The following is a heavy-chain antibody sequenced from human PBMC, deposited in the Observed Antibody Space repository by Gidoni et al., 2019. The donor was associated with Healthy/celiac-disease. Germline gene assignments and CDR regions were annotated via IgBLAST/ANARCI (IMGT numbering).Heavy chain of an antibody. CDR3: AKGGGIAVAGDGAFDI. J-gene: IGHJ3*02. D-gene: IGHD6-19*01. CDR1: GFTFGSSA. V-gene: IGHV3-23*01. Sequence: EVQLLESGGGLVQPGGSLRLSCAASGFTFGSSALRWVRHAPGKGLEWVPAFSGSGGSTYYADSVKGRFTISRDNSKNTLYLQMNSLRAEDTAVYYCAKGGGIAVAGDGAFDIWGQGTMVTVSS. CDR2: FSGSGGST.